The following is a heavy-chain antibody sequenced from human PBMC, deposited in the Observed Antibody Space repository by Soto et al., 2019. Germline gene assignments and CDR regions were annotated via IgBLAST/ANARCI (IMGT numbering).Heavy chain of an antibody. CDR3: AREGIAVEGWFGP. J-gene: IGHJ5*02. CDR2: IWYDGSNK. D-gene: IGHD6-19*01. Sequence: QVQLVESGGGVVQPGRSLRLSCAASGFTFSSYGMHWVRQAPGKGLEWVAVIWYDGSNKYYADSVKGRFTISRDNPKNTLDLQMSSLRAENAAVYYCAREGIAVEGWFGPLGQGTPVTVCS. V-gene: IGHV3-33*01. CDR1: GFTFSSYG.